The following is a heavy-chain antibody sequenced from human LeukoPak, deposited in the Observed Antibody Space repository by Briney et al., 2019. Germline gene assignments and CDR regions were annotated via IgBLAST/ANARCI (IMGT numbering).Heavy chain of an antibody. CDR1: GFTFSRYG. D-gene: IGHD2-15*01. Sequence: GGSLRLSCAASGFTFSRYGMHWFRQAPGKGLEWVTFTEYDERNQHYADSVKRRFTISRDNYKNTLFQLMDSLRAEDTAVYYCAKLACSGGSCYLGEVAHWGQGTLVTVSS. V-gene: IGHV3-30*02. CDR3: AKLACSGGSCYLGEVAH. J-gene: IGHJ4*02. CDR2: TEYDERNQ.